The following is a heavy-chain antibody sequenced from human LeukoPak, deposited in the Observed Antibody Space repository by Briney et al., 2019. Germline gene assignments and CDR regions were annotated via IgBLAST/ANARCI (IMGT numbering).Heavy chain of an antibody. Sequence: GGSLRLSCTASAVSFSSYAVTWLRQAPGKGLEWVSGIHGSGGSTYYADSVKGRFTISRDNSKNTLYLQMNSLRAEDTAVYYCAKDRSYDFWSGYYTSFDYWGQGTLVTVSS. V-gene: IGHV3-23*01. D-gene: IGHD3-3*01. J-gene: IGHJ4*02. CDR2: IHGSGGST. CDR1: AVSFSSYA. CDR3: AKDRSYDFWSGYYTSFDY.